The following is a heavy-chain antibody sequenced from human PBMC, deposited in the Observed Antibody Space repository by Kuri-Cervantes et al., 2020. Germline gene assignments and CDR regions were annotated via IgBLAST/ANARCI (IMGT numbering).Heavy chain of an antibody. CDR2: INPGGGST. J-gene: IGHJ4*02. D-gene: IGHD5-24*01. Sequence: ASVKVSCKASGYTFTSYYMHWVRQATGQGLEWMGIINPGGGSTSLAQKFQGRVTLTRNTSISTAYMELSSLRSEDTAVYYCARGNHGLGWGFDYWGQGTLGTVSS. CDR1: GYTFTSYY. V-gene: IGHV1-46*01. CDR3: ARGNHGLGWGFDY.